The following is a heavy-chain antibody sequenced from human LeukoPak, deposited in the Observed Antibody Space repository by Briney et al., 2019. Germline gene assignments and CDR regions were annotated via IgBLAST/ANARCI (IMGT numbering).Heavy chain of an antibody. V-gene: IGHV3-30*09. J-gene: IGHJ5*01. CDR1: GFTFSDSA. CDR3: AKDRVPRDSGSHYVWFDS. D-gene: IGHD1-26*01. Sequence: GGSLRLSCVASGFTFSDSAVHWVRQAPGKGLEWVAVISYDGTNRNYADSVKGRFAISRDNSKNTLYLQMNSLRLEDTAVYYCAKDRVPRDSGSHYVWFDSWGQGTLVTVSS. CDR2: ISYDGTNR.